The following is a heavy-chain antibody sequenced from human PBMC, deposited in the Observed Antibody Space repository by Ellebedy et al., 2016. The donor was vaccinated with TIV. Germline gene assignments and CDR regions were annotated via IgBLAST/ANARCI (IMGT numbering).Heavy chain of an antibody. V-gene: IGHV4-59*01. CDR3: ARDWGRAAVL. D-gene: IGHD3-16*01. CDR1: GDSISSYY. CDR2: IYYSGST. Sequence: SETLSLXXTVSGDSISSYYWSWIRQPPGKGLEWIGYIYYSGSTNYNPSLTSRVPISVDTSKNQFSLRLSSVTAADTAGYYCARDWGRAAVLWGQGTLVTVSS. J-gene: IGHJ4*02.